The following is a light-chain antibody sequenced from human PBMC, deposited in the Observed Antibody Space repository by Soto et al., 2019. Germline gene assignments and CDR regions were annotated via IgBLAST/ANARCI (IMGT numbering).Light chain of an antibody. CDR2: GAS. CDR1: QTISSN. Sequence: EIVMTQSPATLSVSPGERVTLSCRASQTISSNLAWYQQKPGQAHTRLIHGASSRASDGPDRFRGSGSGTGFNLTISSLQSEDFAVYYCQHYHNWPPQYTFGQGTKLQIK. V-gene: IGKV3-15*01. CDR3: QHYHNWPPQYT. J-gene: IGKJ2*01.